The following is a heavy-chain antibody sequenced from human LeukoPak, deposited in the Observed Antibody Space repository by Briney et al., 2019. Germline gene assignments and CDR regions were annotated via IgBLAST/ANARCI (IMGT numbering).Heavy chain of an antibody. CDR3: TTVSRFLEWLLADY. D-gene: IGHD3-3*01. CDR1: GFTFSMAW. CDR2: IKSKTDGGTT. J-gene: IGHJ4*02. Sequence: GRSLRLSCAASGFTFSMAWMSWVRQAPGKGRGCVGRIKSKTDGGTTDYAAPVKGRFTISRDDSNNSLYLQMHSPKTEDTAVYSCTTVSRFLEWLLADYWGQGTLVTVSS. V-gene: IGHV3-15*01.